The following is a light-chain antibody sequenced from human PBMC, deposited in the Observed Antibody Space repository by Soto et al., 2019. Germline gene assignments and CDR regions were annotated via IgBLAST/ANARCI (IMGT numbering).Light chain of an antibody. Sequence: DIQMTQSPSTLSASVGDRVTITCRASQSISSWLAWYQQKPGKAPKVLIYKASNLESGVPARFSGSGSGTEFTLTISSLQPDDFSTYYCQQYNSYPLTFGGETKVDIK. CDR1: QSISSW. CDR3: QQYNSYPLT. CDR2: KAS. V-gene: IGKV1-5*03. J-gene: IGKJ4*01.